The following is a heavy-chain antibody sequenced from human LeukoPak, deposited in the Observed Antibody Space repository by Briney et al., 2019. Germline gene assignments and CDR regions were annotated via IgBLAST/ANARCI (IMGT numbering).Heavy chain of an antibody. J-gene: IGHJ4*02. V-gene: IGHV3-30*02. CDR2: IRNDGRDK. CDR1: GFTFNIYG. CDR3: AKDVAQYFDY. Sequence: PGGSLRLSCAASGFTFNIYGMHWVRQAPGKGLEWVAFIRNDGRDKYYVDSVKGRFTISRDNSRNTLYLQMNSLKTEDTAVYYCAKDVAQYFDYWDQGTLVTVSS.